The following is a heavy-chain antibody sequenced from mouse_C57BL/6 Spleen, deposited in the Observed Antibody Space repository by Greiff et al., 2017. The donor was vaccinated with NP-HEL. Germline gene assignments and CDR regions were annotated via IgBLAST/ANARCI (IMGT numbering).Heavy chain of an antibody. D-gene: IGHD2-4*01. J-gene: IGHJ3*01. CDR1: GFTFSSYA. CDR3: ARDPPYDYDGPGFAY. Sequence: EVKLVESGGGLVKPGGSLKLSCAASGFTFSSYAMSWVRQTPEKRLEWVATISDGGSYTYYPDNVKGRFTISRDNAKNHLYLQMSHRKSEDTAMYYCARDPPYDYDGPGFAYWGQVTLVTVSA. CDR2: ISDGGSYT. V-gene: IGHV5-4*01.